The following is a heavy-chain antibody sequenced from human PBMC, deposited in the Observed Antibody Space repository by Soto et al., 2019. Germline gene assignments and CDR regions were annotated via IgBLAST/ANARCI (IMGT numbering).Heavy chain of an antibody. CDR2: INPSGGST. CDR1: GYTFTSYY. J-gene: IGHJ4*02. CDR3: SGSYEKYYFDY. V-gene: IGHV1-46*01. D-gene: IGHD1-26*01. Sequence: ASVKVSCKASGYTFTSYYMHWVRQAPGQGLEWMGIINPSGGSTSYAQKFQGRVTMTRDTSTSTVYMELSSLRSEDTAVYYCSGSYEKYYFDYWGQGTLVTVSS.